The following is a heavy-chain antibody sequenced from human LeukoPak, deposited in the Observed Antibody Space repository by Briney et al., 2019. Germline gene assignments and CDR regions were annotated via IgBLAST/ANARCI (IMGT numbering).Heavy chain of an antibody. J-gene: IGHJ5*02. CDR1: GFTFSSYG. V-gene: IGHV3-23*01. D-gene: IGHD3-10*01. CDR3: ARDRSGSYPNWFDP. CDR2: ITGNGANT. Sequence: GGSLRLSCAASGFTFSSYGMSWVRQAPGKGLEWVSAITGNGANTFYADSVKGRFTISRDNSKNTMYLQMDSLRAEDTALYYCARDRSGSYPNWFDPWGQGTLVTVSS.